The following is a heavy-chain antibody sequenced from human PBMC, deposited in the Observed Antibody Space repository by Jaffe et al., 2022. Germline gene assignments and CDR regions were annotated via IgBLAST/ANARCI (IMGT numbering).Heavy chain of an antibody. J-gene: IGHJ6*03. CDR2: TYYRSKWYN. D-gene: IGHD3-10*01. Sequence: QVQLQQSGPGLVKPSQTLSLTCAISGDSVSSNSAAWNWIRQSPSRGLEWLGRTYYRSKWYNDYAVSVKSRITINPDTSKNQFSLQLNSVTPEDTAVYYCARGSPEDYYGSGSYYNGPRYYYYYMDVWGKGTTVTVSS. V-gene: IGHV6-1*01. CDR1: GDSVSSNSAA. CDR3: ARGSPEDYYGSGSYYNGPRYYYYYMDV.